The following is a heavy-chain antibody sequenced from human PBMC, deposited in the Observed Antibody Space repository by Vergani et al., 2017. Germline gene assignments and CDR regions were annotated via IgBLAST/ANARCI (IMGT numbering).Heavy chain of an antibody. J-gene: IGHJ4*02. CDR3: AKGMQWLETDFDY. Sequence: QVQLVESGGGVVQPGRSLRLSCAASGFTFSSYGMHWVRQAPGKGLEWVAVIWYDGSNKYYADSVKGRFTISRDNSKNTLYLQMNSLRAEDTAVYYCAKGMQWLETDFDYWGQGTLVTVSS. CDR1: GFTFSSYG. CDR2: IWYDGSNK. V-gene: IGHV3-33*06. D-gene: IGHD6-19*01.